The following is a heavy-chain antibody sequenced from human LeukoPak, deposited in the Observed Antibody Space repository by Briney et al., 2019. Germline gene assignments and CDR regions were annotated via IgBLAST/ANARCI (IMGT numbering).Heavy chain of an antibody. D-gene: IGHD5-12*01. CDR1: GYSFTSYW. CDR2: IYPGDSDT. J-gene: IGHJ3*02. V-gene: IGHV5-51*01. CDR3: AGWLRPMDAFDI. Sequence: GESLQIPCQGSGYSFTSYWIGWVRQMPGKGLEWMGIIYPGDSDTRYSPSFQGQVTISADKSISTAYLQWSSLKASDTAMYYCAGWLRPMDAFDIWGQGTMVTVSS.